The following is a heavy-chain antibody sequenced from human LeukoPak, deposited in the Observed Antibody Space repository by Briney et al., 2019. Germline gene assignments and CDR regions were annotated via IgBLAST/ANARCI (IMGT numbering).Heavy chain of an antibody. J-gene: IGHJ4*02. CDR2: INPNSGGT. CDR1: GYTFNVYY. V-gene: IGHV1-2*02. CDR3: ARDSRPIFEWQQLGGDY. D-gene: IGHD6-13*01. Sequence: ASVKVSCKASGYTFNVYYMHWVRQAPGQGLEWMGWINPNSGGTNYAQKFQGRVTMTRDTSISTAYMELSRLRSDDTAVYYCARDSRPIFEWQQLGGDYWGQGTLVTVSS.